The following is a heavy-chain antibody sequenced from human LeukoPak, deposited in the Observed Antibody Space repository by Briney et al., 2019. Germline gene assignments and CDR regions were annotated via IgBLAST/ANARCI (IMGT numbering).Heavy chain of an antibody. CDR1: GYTFTSYA. Sequence: ASVNVSCKASGYTFTSYAMHWVRQAPGQRLEWMGWINAGNGNTKYSQKFQGRVTITRDTSASTAYMELSSLRSEDTAVYYCARARRDGYKKPYAFDIWGQGTMVTVSS. J-gene: IGHJ3*02. CDR3: ARARRDGYKKPYAFDI. V-gene: IGHV1-3*01. D-gene: IGHD5-24*01. CDR2: INAGNGNT.